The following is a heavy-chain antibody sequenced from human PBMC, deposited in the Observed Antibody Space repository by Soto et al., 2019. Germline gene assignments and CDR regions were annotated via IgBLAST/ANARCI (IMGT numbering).Heavy chain of an antibody. V-gene: IGHV4-31*03. Sequence: PSETLSLTCTVSGGSISSGGYYWSWIRQHPGKGLEWIGYIYYSGSTYYNPSLKSRVTISVDTSKNQFSLKLSSVTAADTAVYYCARDGDFMYILTGSHIDAFDFWGQGTMVTVSS. CDR1: GGSISSGGYY. D-gene: IGHD3-9*01. CDR2: IYYSGST. J-gene: IGHJ3*01. CDR3: ARDGDFMYILTGSHIDAFDF.